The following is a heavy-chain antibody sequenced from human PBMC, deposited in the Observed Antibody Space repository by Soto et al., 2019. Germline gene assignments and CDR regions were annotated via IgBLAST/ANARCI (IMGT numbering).Heavy chain of an antibody. CDR2: VNSDGSRT. CDR3: ATGERRTYYYHYMDL. CDR1: GFTFSSYW. D-gene: IGHD1-1*01. V-gene: IGHV3-74*01. J-gene: IGHJ6*03. Sequence: EVQVVESGGGLVQPGGSLRLSCAASGFTFSSYWMHWVRQVPGEGLVWVSRVNSDGSRTSYADSVKGRLTISRDNAKNTLHLQMNSLSDEDPAVYYRATGERRTYYYHYMDLWGKGTTVTVSS.